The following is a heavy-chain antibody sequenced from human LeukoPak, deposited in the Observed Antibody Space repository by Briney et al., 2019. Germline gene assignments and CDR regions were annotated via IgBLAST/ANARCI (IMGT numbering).Heavy chain of an antibody. CDR1: GYTFIGYY. Sequence: ASVKVSCKASGYTFIGYYMHWVRQAPGQGLEWMGWITPNSGGTNYAQKFQGRVTMTRDTSITTVYMELTRLRSDDTAVYYCANWAATIRNFNYWGQGTLVTVSS. CDR2: ITPNSGGT. J-gene: IGHJ4*02. V-gene: IGHV1-2*02. CDR3: ANWAATIRNFNY. D-gene: IGHD5-12*01.